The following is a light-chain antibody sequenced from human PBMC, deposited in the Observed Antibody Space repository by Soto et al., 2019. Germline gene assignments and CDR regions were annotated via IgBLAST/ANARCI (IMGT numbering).Light chain of an antibody. Sequence: DTQMTQSPSTLSASVGDRVTITCRASHSINSWLASYQQKPGKAPNILIHRASNLRSGVPSRFSRSGSETEDTLTIASLQPDDFATYYCQHYNTFPYPFGQGTKLEF. CDR2: RAS. CDR1: HSINSW. CDR3: QHYNTFPYP. J-gene: IGKJ2*01. V-gene: IGKV1-5*03.